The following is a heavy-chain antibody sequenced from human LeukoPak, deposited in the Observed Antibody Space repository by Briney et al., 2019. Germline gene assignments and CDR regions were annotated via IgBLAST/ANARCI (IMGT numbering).Heavy chain of an antibody. J-gene: IGHJ4*02. V-gene: IGHV7-4-1*02. Sequence: ASVKVSCKASGYTFSDLAMNWVRQAPGQGLEWMGWINTNTGNPTYAQGFTGRFVFSLDTSASTAYLQISSLKAEDTAVYYCARGRYCSSNICYDDGQMRGPYFDYWGQGTLVTVSS. CDR1: GYTFSDLA. CDR3: ARGRYCSSNICYDDGQMRGPYFDY. CDR2: INTNTGNP. D-gene: IGHD2-2*01.